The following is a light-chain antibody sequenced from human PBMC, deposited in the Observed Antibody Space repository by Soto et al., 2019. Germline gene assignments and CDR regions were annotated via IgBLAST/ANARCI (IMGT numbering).Light chain of an antibody. J-gene: IGKJ4*01. CDR2: DAS. V-gene: IGKV3-11*01. CDR3: QQRSNWPLT. CDR1: QSVTTF. Sequence: EIVLTQSPATLSLSPGERATLSCRVSQSVTTFLAWYQQKPGQAPRLLIYDASHRATGIPARFSGSGFGTDFTLTISSLEPEDFAVYYCQQRSNWPLTFGGGTKVEIK.